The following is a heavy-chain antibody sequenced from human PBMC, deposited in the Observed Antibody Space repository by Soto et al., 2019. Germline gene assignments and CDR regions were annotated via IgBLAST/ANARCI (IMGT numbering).Heavy chain of an antibody. CDR3: ARDLVGVRGVGYYYGMDV. D-gene: IGHD3-10*01. J-gene: IGHJ6*02. CDR2: IYYSGST. V-gene: IGHV4-59*01. Sequence: SETLSLTCTVSGGSISSYYWSWIRQPPGKGLEWIGYIYYSGSTNYNPSLKSRATISVDTSKNQFSLKLSSVNAADTAVYYCARDLVGVRGVGYYYGMDVWGQGTTVTVSS. CDR1: GGSISSYY.